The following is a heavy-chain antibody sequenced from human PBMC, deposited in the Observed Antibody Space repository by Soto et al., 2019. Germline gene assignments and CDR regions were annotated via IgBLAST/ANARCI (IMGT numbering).Heavy chain of an antibody. Sequence: SETLSLTCAVSGGSISSSNWWSWVRQPPGKGLEWIGEIYHSGSTNYNPSLKSRVTISVDKSKNQFSLKLSSVTAADTAVYYCASRGLRYFDWLILYYFDYWGQGTLVTVSS. J-gene: IGHJ4*02. CDR3: ASRGLRYFDWLILYYFDY. CDR1: GGSISSSNW. D-gene: IGHD3-9*01. V-gene: IGHV4-4*02. CDR2: IYHSGST.